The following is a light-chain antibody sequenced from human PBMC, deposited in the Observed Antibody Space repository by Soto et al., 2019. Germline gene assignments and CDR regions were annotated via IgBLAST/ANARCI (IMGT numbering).Light chain of an antibody. CDR2: KAS. V-gene: IGKV1-5*03. CDR1: QSISSW. J-gene: IGKJ1*01. Sequence: DIQMTQSPSTLSASVGDRVTITCRASQSISSWLAWYQQKPGKAPKLLIYKASSLQSGVPSRFSGSGSGTEFILTISSLQPDDFATYYCQQYNSHPWTFGQGTKVDIK. CDR3: QQYNSHPWT.